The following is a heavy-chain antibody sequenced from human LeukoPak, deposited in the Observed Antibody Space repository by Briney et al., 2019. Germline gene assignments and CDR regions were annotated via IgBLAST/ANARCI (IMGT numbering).Heavy chain of an antibody. J-gene: IGHJ4*02. CDR2: INPNSGGT. CDR3: ARAGHGSYRHDY. Sequence: GASVKVSCRASGYTFTGYYMHWVRQAPGQGLEWMGRINPNSGGTNYAQKFQGRVTMTRDTSTSTAYMELSRLRSDDTAVYYCARAGHGSYRHDYWGQGTLVTVSS. CDR1: GYTFTGYY. V-gene: IGHV1-2*06. D-gene: IGHD1-26*01.